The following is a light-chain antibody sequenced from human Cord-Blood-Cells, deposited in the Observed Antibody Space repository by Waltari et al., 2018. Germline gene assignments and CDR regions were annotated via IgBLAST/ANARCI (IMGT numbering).Light chain of an antibody. J-gene: IGKJ3*01. CDR1: QSVSSSY. CDR3: QQYGSSPCT. Sequence: EIVLTQSPGTLSLSPGERATLSCRASQSVSSSYLAGYQQKPGQAPRLHIYGAPGRAAGIRDRFSGSGSGTDFTITISRLEPEDFAVYYCQQYGSSPCTFGPGTKVDIK. V-gene: IGKV3-20*01. CDR2: GAP.